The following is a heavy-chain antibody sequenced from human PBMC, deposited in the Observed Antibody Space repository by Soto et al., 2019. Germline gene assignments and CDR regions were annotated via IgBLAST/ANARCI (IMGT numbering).Heavy chain of an antibody. D-gene: IGHD3-16*01. J-gene: IGHJ4*02. Sequence: GGSLRLSCAASGFTFSDYYMSWIRQAPGKGLEWVSYISSSSSYTNYADSVKGRFTISRVNAKNSLYLQMNSLRAEDTAVYYCARDHYDYVVPKKSGRSGVDYWGQGTLVTVSS. CDR1: GFTFSDYY. V-gene: IGHV3-11*06. CDR2: ISSSSSYT. CDR3: ARDHYDYVVPKKSGRSGVDY.